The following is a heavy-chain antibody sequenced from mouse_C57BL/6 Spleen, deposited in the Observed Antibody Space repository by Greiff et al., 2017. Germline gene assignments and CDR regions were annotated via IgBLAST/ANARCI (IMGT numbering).Heavy chain of an antibody. J-gene: IGHJ4*01. Sequence: EVQVVESEGGLVQPGSSMKLSCTASGFTFSDYYMAWVRQVPEKGLEWVANINYDGSSTYYLDSLKSRFIISRDNAKNILYLQMSSLKSEDTATYYCARHYGSSSRYAMDYWGQGTSVTVSS. V-gene: IGHV5-16*01. CDR1: GFTFSDYY. D-gene: IGHD1-1*01. CDR2: INYDGSST. CDR3: ARHYGSSSRYAMDY.